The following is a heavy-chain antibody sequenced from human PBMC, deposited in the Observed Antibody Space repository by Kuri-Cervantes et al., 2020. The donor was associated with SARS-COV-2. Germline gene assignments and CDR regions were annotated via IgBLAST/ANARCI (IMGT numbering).Heavy chain of an antibody. Sequence: LSLTCAVSGGSISSSNWWSWVRQPPGKGLEWVSAISGSGGSTYYADSVKGRFTISGDNSKNTLYLQMNSLRAEDTAVYYCAKEPSTVTTFYWGQGTLVTVSS. CDR2: ISGSGGST. CDR1: GGSISSSN. CDR3: AKEPSTVTTFY. D-gene: IGHD4-17*01. J-gene: IGHJ4*02. V-gene: IGHV3-23*01.